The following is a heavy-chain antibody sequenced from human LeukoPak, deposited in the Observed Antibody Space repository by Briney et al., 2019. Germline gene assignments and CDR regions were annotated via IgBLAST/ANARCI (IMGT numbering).Heavy chain of an antibody. J-gene: IGHJ4*02. CDR1: GFTFSSYA. D-gene: IGHD3-22*01. V-gene: IGHV3-23*01. CDR3: ARDHIVVVITGVDY. Sequence: PGGSLRLSCAASGFTFSSYAMSWVRQAPGKGLEWVSAISGSGGSTYYADSVKGRFTISRDNSKNTLYLQMNSLRAEDTAVYYCARDHIVVVITGVDYWGQGTLVTVSS. CDR2: ISGSGGST.